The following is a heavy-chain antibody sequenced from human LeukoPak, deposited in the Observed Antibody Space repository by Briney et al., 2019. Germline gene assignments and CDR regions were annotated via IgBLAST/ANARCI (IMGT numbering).Heavy chain of an antibody. Sequence: ASVKVSCKASGYSLTEYGVSWVRQAPGQGLEWMGWISVYNGNTEFAQKFQARITMTTDTSTNTAYMDLRSLRTDDTAVYYCARSSSSVNTESRYGMDVWGQGTTVTVSS. D-gene: IGHD3-9*01. V-gene: IGHV1-18*01. CDR2: ISVYNGNT. J-gene: IGHJ6*02. CDR3: ARSSSSVNTESRYGMDV. CDR1: GYSLTEYG.